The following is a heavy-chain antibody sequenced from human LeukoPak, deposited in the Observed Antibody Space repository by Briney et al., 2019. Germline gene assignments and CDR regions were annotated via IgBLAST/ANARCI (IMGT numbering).Heavy chain of an antibody. CDR1: GGTISGYY. V-gene: IGHV4-59*01. Sequence: PSETLSLTCTVSGGTISGYYWIWVRQPPGKGLEWVGNVSYRGRSNSNASPKSRRIISVDTSKNKFSLMQITMITADTTAYYCARVLGCITAGGYADYIAAWGQGSLVTV. J-gene: IGHJ5*02. CDR2: VSYRGRS. CDR3: ARVLGCITAGGYADYIAA. D-gene: IGHD3-16*01.